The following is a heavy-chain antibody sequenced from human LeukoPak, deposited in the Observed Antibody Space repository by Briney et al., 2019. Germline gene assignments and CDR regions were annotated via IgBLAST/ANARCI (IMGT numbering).Heavy chain of an antibody. CDR3: AKGASSGWLLYWFDP. V-gene: IGHV3-23*01. J-gene: IGHJ5*02. CDR1: GFTFSDYA. CDR2: ISGSGAST. D-gene: IGHD6-19*01. Sequence: GRSLRLSCAASGFTFSDYAMTWVRQAPGKGLQWVSGISGSGASTYYGDSVKGRFIISRDNSKNTLYLQIDSLRAEDTAVYYCAKGASSGWLLYWFDPWGQGTLVTVSS.